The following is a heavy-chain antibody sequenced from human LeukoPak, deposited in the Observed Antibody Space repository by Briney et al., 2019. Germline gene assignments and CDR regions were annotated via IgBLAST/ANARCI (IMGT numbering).Heavy chain of an antibody. CDR2: MNPNSGNT. V-gene: IGHV1-8*01. CDR1: GYTFTSYD. D-gene: IGHD5-12*01. CDR3: ARDFAPSIVATKTGGDAFDI. J-gene: IGHJ3*02. Sequence: ASVKVSCKASGYTFTSYDINWVRQATGQGLEWMGWMNPNSGNTGYAQKFQGRVTMTRNTSISTAYMELSSLRSEDTAVYYCARDFAPSIVATKTGGDAFDIWGQGTMVTVSS.